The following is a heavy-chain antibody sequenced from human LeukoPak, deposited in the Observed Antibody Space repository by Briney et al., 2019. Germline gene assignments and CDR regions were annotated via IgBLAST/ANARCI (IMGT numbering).Heavy chain of an antibody. CDR2: MNPNSGNT. Sequence: ASVRVSCKASGYTFTSYDINWVRQATGQGLEWMGWMNPNSGNTGYAQKFQGRVTMTRNTSISTAYMELSSLRSEDTAVYYCARERGYSGYDYDYWGQGTLVTVSS. J-gene: IGHJ4*02. CDR1: GYTFTSYD. CDR3: ARERGYSGYDYDY. V-gene: IGHV1-8*01. D-gene: IGHD5-12*01.